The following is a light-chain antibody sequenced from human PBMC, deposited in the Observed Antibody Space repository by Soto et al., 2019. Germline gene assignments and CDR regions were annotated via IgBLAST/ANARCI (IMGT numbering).Light chain of an antibody. CDR2: DAS. CDR1: QSLTSN. V-gene: IGKV3-11*01. CDR3: HQRYKSRLT. Sequence: EIVLTQSPATLSLSPGERATLSCRASQSLTSNLAWYQQKPGQAPTLLIYDASNRATGIPAGFSGSGAAADVTLPTSSLEPEGFAADYFHQRYKSRLTFGGGTKVEIK. J-gene: IGKJ4*01.